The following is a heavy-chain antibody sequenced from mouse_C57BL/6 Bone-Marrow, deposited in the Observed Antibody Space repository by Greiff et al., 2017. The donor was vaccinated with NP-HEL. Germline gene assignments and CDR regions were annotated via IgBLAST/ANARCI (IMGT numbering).Heavy chain of an antibody. D-gene: IGHD2-1*01. CDR2: IHPNSGST. CDR1: GYTFTSYW. Sequence: QVQLQQPGAELVKPGASVKLSCKASGYTFTSYWMHWVKQRPGQGLEWIGMIHPNSGSTNYNEKFKSKATLTVDKSSSTAYMQLSSLTSEDSAVYYCAREGVYYGNHGDYWGQGTTLTVSS. CDR3: AREGVYYGNHGDY. V-gene: IGHV1-64*01. J-gene: IGHJ2*01.